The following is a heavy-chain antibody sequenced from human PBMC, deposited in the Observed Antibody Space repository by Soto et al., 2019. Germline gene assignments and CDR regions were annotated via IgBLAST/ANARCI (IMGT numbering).Heavy chain of an antibody. CDR3: ARDLLYYFDF. J-gene: IGHJ4*02. CDR2: IIPIFGTA. CDR1: GGTFSSYA. D-gene: IGHD3-3*01. V-gene: IGHV1-69*13. Sequence: SVKVSCKASGGTFSSYAISWVRQAPGQGLEWMGGIIPIFGTANYAQRFQGRVTITADESTSTAYMELSSLRSEDTAVYYCARDLLYYFDFWGQGTLVTVSS.